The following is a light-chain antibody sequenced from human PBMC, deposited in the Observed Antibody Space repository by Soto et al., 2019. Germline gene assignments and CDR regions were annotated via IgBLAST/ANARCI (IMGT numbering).Light chain of an antibody. J-gene: IGKJ1*01. Sequence: EIVLTQSPATLSLSPGERATLSCRASQSVSSYLAWYQQKPGQAPRLLIYDASHRATGIPARFSGSGSGTDFTLTINSLEPEDFALYYCQQRYNWPPTFGQGTKVDIK. CDR1: QSVSSY. V-gene: IGKV3-11*01. CDR3: QQRYNWPPT. CDR2: DAS.